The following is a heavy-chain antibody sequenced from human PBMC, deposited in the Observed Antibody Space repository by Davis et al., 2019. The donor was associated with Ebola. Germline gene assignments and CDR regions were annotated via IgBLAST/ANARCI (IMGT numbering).Heavy chain of an antibody. CDR1: GYY. CDR3: AGEGCSNGVCHDFDY. D-gene: IGHD2-8*01. V-gene: IGHV1-2*06. Sequence: AASVKVSCKGSGYYLHWVRQAPGQGLEWMGRINPNSGDTNYAPNFQGRVTMTRDTSMNTAYMELSRLRSDDTAVYYCAGEGCSNGVCHDFDYWGQGTLVTVSS. CDR2: INPNSGDT. J-gene: IGHJ4*02.